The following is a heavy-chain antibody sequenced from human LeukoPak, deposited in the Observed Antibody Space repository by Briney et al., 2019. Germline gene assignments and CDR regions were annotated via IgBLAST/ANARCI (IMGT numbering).Heavy chain of an antibody. CDR3: ARMAMAGQYNEY. D-gene: IGHD6-19*01. Sequence: GGSLRLSCAASGFTFSSYEMNWVRQAPGKGLEWDSYISSSGDSLHYADSVKGRFTVSRDNARNSLYLQMNSLRAEDTAIYYCARMAMAGQYNEYWGQGTLVTVST. CDR1: GFTFSSYE. CDR2: ISSSGDSL. J-gene: IGHJ4*02. V-gene: IGHV3-48*03.